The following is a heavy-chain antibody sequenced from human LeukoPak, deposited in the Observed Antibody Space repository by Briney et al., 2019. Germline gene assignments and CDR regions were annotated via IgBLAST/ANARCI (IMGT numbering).Heavy chain of an antibody. Sequence: ASVKVSCKASGYTFTSYAMHWVRQAPGQRLEWMGWISTYNGNTNYAQKLQGRVTMTTDTSTSTVYMELSSLRSEDTAVYYCARDTGNTAMHELYGFDIWGQGTMVTVSS. CDR2: ISTYNGNT. V-gene: IGHV1-3*04. CDR1: GYTFTSYA. J-gene: IGHJ3*02. CDR3: ARDTGNTAMHELYGFDI. D-gene: IGHD5-18*01.